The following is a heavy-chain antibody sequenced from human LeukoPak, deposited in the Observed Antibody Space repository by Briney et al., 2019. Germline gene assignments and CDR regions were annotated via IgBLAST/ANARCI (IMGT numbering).Heavy chain of an antibody. J-gene: IGHJ4*02. CDR1: GFIFNDYG. V-gene: IGHV3-23*01. CDR3: ARVSYDSSGYIYDY. CDR2: ISGSGHSI. D-gene: IGHD3-22*01. Sequence: GGSLRLSCAASGFIFNDYGMSWVRQAPGKGLEWVSGISGSGHSIYYADSVKGRFTISRDNAKNSLYLQMNSLRAEDTAVYYCARVSYDSSGYIYDYWGQGTLVTVSS.